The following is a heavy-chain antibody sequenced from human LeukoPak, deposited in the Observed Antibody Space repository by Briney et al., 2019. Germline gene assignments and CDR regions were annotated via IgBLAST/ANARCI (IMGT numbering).Heavy chain of an antibody. Sequence: ASVKVSCKASGYTFTSYGISWVRQAPGQGLEWMGWISAYNGNTNYAQKLQGRVTMTTDTSTSTAYMELRSLRSDDTAVYYCARVPTTITMVRGVAFDIWGQGTMVTVSS. V-gene: IGHV1-18*01. J-gene: IGHJ3*02. CDR2: ISAYNGNT. CDR3: ARVPTTITMVRGVAFDI. CDR1: GYTFTSYG. D-gene: IGHD3-10*01.